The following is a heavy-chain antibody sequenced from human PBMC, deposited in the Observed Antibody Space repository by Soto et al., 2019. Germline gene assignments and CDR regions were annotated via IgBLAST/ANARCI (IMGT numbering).Heavy chain of an antibody. CDR2: FDPAKAER. V-gene: IGHV1-24*01. Sequence: ASVKVSCKVSGYTLRELSRHWVRQAPGKGLEWLAGFDPAKAERLYAQNFQGRVTVTEDPSTDSAYMQPSSLRYEDTAIYYCATGHQLSAEVTGLSFPFWGQATLVTVSS. CDR3: ATGHQLSAEVTGLSFPF. CDR1: GYTLRELS. J-gene: IGHJ4*02. D-gene: IGHD2-21*02.